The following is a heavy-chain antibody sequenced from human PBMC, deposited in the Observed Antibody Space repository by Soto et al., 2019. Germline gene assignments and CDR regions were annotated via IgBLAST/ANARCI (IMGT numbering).Heavy chain of an antibody. Sequence: SETLSLTCTVSGGAINSYYWTWIRRPAGKGLEWIGRIYSSGSTKYNPSLQSRVTMSLDTSKNQFSLRLTSVTAADTAVYYCARGHRFSDWFDPWGQRTLVTVSS. V-gene: IGHV4-4*07. J-gene: IGHJ5*02. CDR1: GGAINSYY. CDR3: ARGHRFSDWFDP. CDR2: IYSSGST. D-gene: IGHD3-3*01.